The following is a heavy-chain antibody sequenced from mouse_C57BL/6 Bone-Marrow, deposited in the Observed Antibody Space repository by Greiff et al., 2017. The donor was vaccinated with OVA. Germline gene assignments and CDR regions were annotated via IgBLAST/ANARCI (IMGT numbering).Heavy chain of an antibody. V-gene: IGHV1-55*01. Sequence: QVQLKQPGAELVKPGASVKMSCKASGYTFTSYWITWVKQRPGQGLEWIGDIYPGSGSTNYNEKFKSKATLTVDTSSSTAYMQLSSLTSEDSAVYYWERRDLYGISFDYWGQGTTLTVSS. J-gene: IGHJ2*01. CDR2: IYPGSGST. CDR3: ERRDLYGISFDY. D-gene: IGHD2-1*01. CDR1: GYTFTSYW.